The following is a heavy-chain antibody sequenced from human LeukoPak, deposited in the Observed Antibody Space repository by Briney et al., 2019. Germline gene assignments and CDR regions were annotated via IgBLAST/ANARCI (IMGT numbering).Heavy chain of an antibody. D-gene: IGHD6-19*01. CDR2: IYYSGNT. CDR3: ARYAYGSGPFDY. V-gene: IGHV4-59*01. CDR1: GGSISSYY. J-gene: IGHJ4*02. Sequence: SETLSLTCTVSGGSISSYYWSWIRQPPGKGLEWIGYIYYSGNTNYNPSLKSRVTISVDTSKNQFSLQLNSVTAADTAVYYCARYAYGSGPFDYWGQGTLITVST.